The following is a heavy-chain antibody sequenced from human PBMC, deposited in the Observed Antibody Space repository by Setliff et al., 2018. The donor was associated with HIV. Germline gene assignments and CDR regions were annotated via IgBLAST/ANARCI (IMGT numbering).Heavy chain of an antibody. CDR1: GGSISSYY. CDR3: ATRPRIAARPFDY. V-gene: IGHV4-59*12. J-gene: IGHJ4*02. D-gene: IGHD6-6*01. Sequence: SETLSLTCSVSGGSISSYYWSWIRQPPGKGLEWIGDIYYSGDTYYNPSLKSRISMSVDTSKNQFSLELTSLTAADTAVYYCATRPRIAARPFDYWGQGMLVTVSS. CDR2: IYYSGDT.